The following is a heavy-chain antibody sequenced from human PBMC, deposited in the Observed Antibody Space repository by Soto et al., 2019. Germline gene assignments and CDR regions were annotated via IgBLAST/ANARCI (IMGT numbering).Heavy chain of an antibody. CDR2: IYHSGST. J-gene: IGHJ4*02. Sequence: SETLSLTCAVSGGSISSSNWWSWVRQPPGKGLEWIGEIYHSGSTNYNPSLKSRVTISVDKSKNQFSLKLSSVTADDTAVYYCAKEAFGGSYPLTPGLDYWGQGTLVTVSS. D-gene: IGHD1-26*01. CDR1: GGSISSSNW. V-gene: IGHV4-4*02. CDR3: AKEAFGGSYPLTPGLDY.